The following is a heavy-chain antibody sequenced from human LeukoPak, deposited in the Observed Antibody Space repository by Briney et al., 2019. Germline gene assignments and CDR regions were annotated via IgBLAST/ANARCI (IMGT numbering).Heavy chain of an antibody. J-gene: IGHJ4*02. CDR3: ASTYSTGWFKSFDF. Sequence: ASVKVSCKASGGTFSSYAISWVRQAPGQGLEWVGWINPNTGGTNYAQKFQGRVTMTRDTSISTAYMELSRLRSDDTAVYYCASTYSTGWFKSFDFWGQGTLVTVSS. V-gene: IGHV1-2*02. CDR2: INPNTGGT. D-gene: IGHD6-19*01. CDR1: GGTFSSYA.